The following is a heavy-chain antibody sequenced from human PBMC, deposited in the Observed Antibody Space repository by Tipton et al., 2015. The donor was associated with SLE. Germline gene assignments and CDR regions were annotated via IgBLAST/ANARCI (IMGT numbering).Heavy chain of an antibody. V-gene: IGHV3-9*01. J-gene: IGHJ4*02. CDR1: GFTFSSSA. Sequence: RSLRLSCAASGFTFSSSAMNWVRQAPGKGLEWVSGISWNSNKTGYAASVKGRFTISRDNAKNSLYLQMSSLGPEDTALYFCAKDVYGSGSPFYFDSWGQGTLVTASS. D-gene: IGHD3-10*01. CDR3: AKDVYGSGSPFYFDS. CDR2: ISWNSNKT.